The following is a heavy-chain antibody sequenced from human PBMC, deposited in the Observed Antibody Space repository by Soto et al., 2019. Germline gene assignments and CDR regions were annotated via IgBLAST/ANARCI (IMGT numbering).Heavy chain of an antibody. CDR1: GFTFSSYG. D-gene: IGHD6-13*01. Sequence: GGSLRLSCAASGFTFSSYGMHWVRQAPGKGLEWVAVISYDGSNKYYADSVKGRFTISRDNSKNTLYLQMNSLRAEDTAVYYCAKDIIAAAGIGQFDYWGQGTLVTVSS. CDR3: AKDIIAAAGIGQFDY. V-gene: IGHV3-30*18. CDR2: ISYDGSNK. J-gene: IGHJ4*02.